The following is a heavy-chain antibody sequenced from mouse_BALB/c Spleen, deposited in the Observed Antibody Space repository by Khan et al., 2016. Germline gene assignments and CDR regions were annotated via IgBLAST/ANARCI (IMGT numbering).Heavy chain of an antibody. D-gene: IGHD1-1*01. Sequence: QIQLVQPGPELKKPGETVKISCKASGYTFTNYGMNWVKQAPGKGLKWMGWINTNTGEPTYAEEFKGRFAFSLETSASTAYLQINNLKHEDTATYFCAEDYYGSNWFAYWGQGTLVTVSA. J-gene: IGHJ3*01. CDR3: AEDYYGSNWFAY. CDR2: INTNTGEP. CDR1: GYTFTNYG. V-gene: IGHV9-3*02.